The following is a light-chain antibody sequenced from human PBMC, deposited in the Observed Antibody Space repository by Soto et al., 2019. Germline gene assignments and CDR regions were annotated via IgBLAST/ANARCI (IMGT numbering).Light chain of an antibody. Sequence: EIVMTQSPATLYVYPGEGGNLXCRASQSLRSHLPWYQQRTGKAPRLLIYGASTRDTAITARFSGSGCGKEFNITISSLQSEDFAVYECQQYNNWWTFGQGTKVDIK. CDR3: QQYNNWWT. CDR2: GAS. V-gene: IGKV3-15*01. J-gene: IGKJ1*01. CDR1: QSLRSH.